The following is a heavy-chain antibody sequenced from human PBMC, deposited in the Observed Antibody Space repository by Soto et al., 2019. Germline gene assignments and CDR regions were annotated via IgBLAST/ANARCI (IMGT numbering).Heavy chain of an antibody. CDR2: ITSSSDYT. J-gene: IGHJ6*02. V-gene: IGHV3-11*05. CDR1: GFTFSAYY. CDR3: VREYYYGMDV. Sequence: QEQLVESGGGLVRPGGSLRLSCAASGFTFSAYYMTWMRQAPGKGREWVSYITSSSDYTNYAGSVKGRFTISRDNAKNSLYLQMNSLRVEDTAVYYCVREYYYGMDVWGQGTTVTVSS.